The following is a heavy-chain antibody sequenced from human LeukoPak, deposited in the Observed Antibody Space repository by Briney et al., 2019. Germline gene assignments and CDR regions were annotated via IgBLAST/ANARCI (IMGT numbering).Heavy chain of an antibody. J-gene: IGHJ4*02. Sequence: PGGSLRLSCAASGFAFSSYGMHWVRQAPGKGLEWVAVISYDGSNKYYADSVKGRFTISRDNSKNTLYLQMNSLRAEDTAVYYCAKQGTIFGAYYFDYWGQGTLVTVSS. D-gene: IGHD3-3*01. V-gene: IGHV3-30*18. CDR3: AKQGTIFGAYYFDY. CDR1: GFAFSSYG. CDR2: ISYDGSNK.